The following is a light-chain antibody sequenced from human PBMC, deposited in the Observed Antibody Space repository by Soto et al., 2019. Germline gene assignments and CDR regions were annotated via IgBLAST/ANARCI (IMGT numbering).Light chain of an antibody. CDR3: QQYNTWPLT. Sequence: EIVMTQSTATLSVSPGERATLSCRASQGVTTNLAWYQQKPGQAPRLLIYGASTRATGIPARFSGSGSGTELTPTFSSLQSEDFAVYYCQQYNTWPLTFGGGTKVEIK. CDR2: GAS. V-gene: IGKV3-15*01. J-gene: IGKJ4*01. CDR1: QGVTTN.